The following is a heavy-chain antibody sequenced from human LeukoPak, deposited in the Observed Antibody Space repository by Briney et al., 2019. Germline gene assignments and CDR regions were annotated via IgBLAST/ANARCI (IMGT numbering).Heavy chain of an antibody. Sequence: GRSLRLSCAVSGFSLSSYGMHWVRQAPGKGLEWVAFISYDGNNKYHADSVKGRLSISRDTSKNILYLQMNSLRTEDTAVYYCATRGGYFEDFWGQGTLVTVSS. V-gene: IGHV3-30*03. CDR3: ATRGGYFEDF. D-gene: IGHD1-26*01. J-gene: IGHJ4*02. CDR2: ISYDGNNK. CDR1: GFSLSSYG.